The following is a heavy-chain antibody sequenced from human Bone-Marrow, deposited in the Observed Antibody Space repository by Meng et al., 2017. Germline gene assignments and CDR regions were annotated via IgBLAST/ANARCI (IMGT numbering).Heavy chain of an antibody. Sequence: ASVKVSCKASGYTFTSYGISWVRQAPGQGLEWMGWISAYNGNTSYAQKLQGRVTMTTDTSRSTAYMELRRLRSDDTAVYYCARDLLGSPWFGELLLLETYYGMDVWGQGTTVTVSS. CDR3: ARDLLGSPWFGELLLLETYYGMDV. CDR2: ISAYNGNT. CDR1: GYTFTSYG. V-gene: IGHV1-18*01. J-gene: IGHJ6*02. D-gene: IGHD3-10*01.